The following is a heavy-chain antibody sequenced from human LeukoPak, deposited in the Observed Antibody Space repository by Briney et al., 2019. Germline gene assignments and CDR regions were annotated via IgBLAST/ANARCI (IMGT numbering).Heavy chain of an antibody. Sequence: SETLSLTCAVYGGSFSGYYWSWIRQPPGKGLEWIGEINHSGSTNYNPSLKSRVTISVDTSKNQFSLKLSSVTAAGTAVYYCARGSYGGELDYWGQGTLVTVSS. CDR3: ARGSYGGELDY. CDR2: INHSGST. J-gene: IGHJ4*02. V-gene: IGHV4-34*01. CDR1: GGSFSGYY. D-gene: IGHD4-23*01.